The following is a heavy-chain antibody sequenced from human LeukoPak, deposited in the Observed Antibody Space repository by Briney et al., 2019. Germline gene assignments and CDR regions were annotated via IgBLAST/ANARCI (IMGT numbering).Heavy chain of an antibody. CDR3: AKDKTPYYYGSGSYYNYPGNYFDY. Sequence: PGGSLRLSCAASGFTFDDYGMSWVRQAPGKGLEWVSGISWNSGSIGYADSVKGRFTISRDNAKNSLYLQMNSLRAEDTALYYCAKDKTPYYYGSGSYYNYPGNYFDYWGQGTLVTVSS. D-gene: IGHD3-10*01. V-gene: IGHV3-9*01. J-gene: IGHJ4*02. CDR2: ISWNSGSI. CDR1: GFTFDDYG.